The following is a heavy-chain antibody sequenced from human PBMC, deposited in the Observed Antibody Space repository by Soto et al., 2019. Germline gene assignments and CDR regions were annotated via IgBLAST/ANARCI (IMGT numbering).Heavy chain of an antibody. V-gene: IGHV4-39*01. J-gene: IGHJ5*02. D-gene: IGHD2-21*02. CDR1: GGSISSSSYF. Sequence: QLQLQESGPGLVKPSETLSLTCSVSGGSISSSSYFWGWIRQPPGKGLEWIGSIYYSGSTYYNPSLKIRVTVSVDPAKHPFSLNLSSVSAADTAVSYCARHPSDFWFDPWGQGTLVTVSS. CDR2: IYYSGST. CDR3: ARHPSDFWFDP.